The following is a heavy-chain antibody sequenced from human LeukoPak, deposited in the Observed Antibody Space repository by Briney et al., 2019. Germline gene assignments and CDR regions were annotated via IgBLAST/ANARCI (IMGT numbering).Heavy chain of an antibody. CDR1: GYTFSNAW. CDR2: INSKTDGGKT. CDR3: TRASRISGTTAYYMAV. V-gene: IGHV3-15*01. J-gene: IGHJ6*03. D-gene: IGHD1-7*01. Sequence: GGSLRLSCAASGYTFSNAWMSWVRQAPGKGLEGVGRINSKTDGGKTEYAASVKGRFTVSKDDSKNIAYLHMNSLKTEDTAMYYCTRASRISGTTAYYMAVWGKGTTLTVSS.